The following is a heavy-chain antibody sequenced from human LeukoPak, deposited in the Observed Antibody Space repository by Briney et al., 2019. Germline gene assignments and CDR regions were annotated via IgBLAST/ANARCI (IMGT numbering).Heavy chain of an antibody. CDR2: IYHSGST. D-gene: IGHD6-6*01. Sequence: TSETLSLTCAVSGYSISSGYYWGWIRQPPGKGLEWIGSIYHSGSTYYNPSLKSRVTKSVDTSKNQFSLKLSSVTAADTAVYYCARHRGLGGSSSYFDYWGQGTLVTVSP. V-gene: IGHV4-38-2*01. J-gene: IGHJ4*02. CDR3: ARHRGLGGSSSYFDY. CDR1: GYSISSGYY.